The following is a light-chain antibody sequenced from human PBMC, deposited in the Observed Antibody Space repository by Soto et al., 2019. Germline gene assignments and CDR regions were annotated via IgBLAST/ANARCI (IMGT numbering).Light chain of an antibody. J-gene: IGLJ2*01. V-gene: IGLV4-69*01. CDR3: QTWGTGIHVV. Sequence: QSVLTQSPSASASLGASVKLTCTLSSGHSSYAIAWHQQQPEKGPRYLMKLNSDGSHSKGYGIPDRFSGSSSGAERYLTIYSLQSEDEADYYCQTWGTGIHVVFGGGTKVTVL. CDR2: LNSDGSH. CDR1: SGHSSYA.